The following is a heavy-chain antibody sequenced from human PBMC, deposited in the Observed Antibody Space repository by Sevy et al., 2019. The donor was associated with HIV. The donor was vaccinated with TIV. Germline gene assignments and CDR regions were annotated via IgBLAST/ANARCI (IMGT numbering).Heavy chain of an antibody. D-gene: IGHD3-16*01. V-gene: IGHV3-73*01. CDR2: IRSKANSYAT. CDR3: TRHGGDDAFDI. J-gene: IGHJ3*02. CDR1: GFTFSGSA. Sequence: GGSLRLSCAASGFTFSGSAMHWVRQASGKGLEWVGRIRSKANSYATAYAASVKGGFTISRDDSKNTAYLQMNSLKTEDTAVYYCTRHGGDDAFDIWGQGTMVTVSS.